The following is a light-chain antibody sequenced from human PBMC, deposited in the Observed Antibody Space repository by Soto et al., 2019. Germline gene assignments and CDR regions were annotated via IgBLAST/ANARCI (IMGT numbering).Light chain of an antibody. J-gene: IGKJ5*01. CDR2: TAS. CDR3: QQSYSTPIS. Sequence: IRMTQSPSSLSASFVDTVTITCRASQSISSHLNWYQQKPGKAPNLLMYTASNLQSGVPSRFSGSGSGTDFTLTISSLQPEDFATYYCQQSYSTPISFGQGTRLEI. V-gene: IGKV1-39*01. CDR1: QSISSH.